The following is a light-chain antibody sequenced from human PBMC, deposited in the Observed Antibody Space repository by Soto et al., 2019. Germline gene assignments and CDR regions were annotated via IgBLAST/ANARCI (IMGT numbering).Light chain of an antibody. Sequence: EIVLTQSPGTLSLSXGXXAXLSCRAXXSVSSSYLAWYQQKPGQALRLLIYGASSRATGIPDRLGGSGSGTDFTPTISTLEPEAFPVYYCHQYGSSPPTFGQETKLEIK. CDR1: XSVSSSY. V-gene: IGKV3-20*01. J-gene: IGKJ2*01. CDR2: GAS. CDR3: HQYGSSPPT.